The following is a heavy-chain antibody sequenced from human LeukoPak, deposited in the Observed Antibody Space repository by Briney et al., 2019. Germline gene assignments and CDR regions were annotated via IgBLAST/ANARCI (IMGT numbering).Heavy chain of an antibody. V-gene: IGHV4-4*07. D-gene: IGHD3-22*01. CDR3: ARDQYYYDSSGYYYYYYYMDV. CDR2: IYTSGST. J-gene: IGHJ6*03. CDR1: GGSISSYY. Sequence: KPSETLSLTCTVSGGSISSYYWSWIRQPAGKGLEWIGRIYTSGSTNYNPSLKSRVTMSVDTSKNQFSLKLSSVTAADTAVYYCARDQYYYDSSGYYYYYYYMDVWGKGTTVTISS.